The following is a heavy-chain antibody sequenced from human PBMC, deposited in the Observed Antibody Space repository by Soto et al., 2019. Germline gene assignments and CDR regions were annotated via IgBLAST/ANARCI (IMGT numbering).Heavy chain of an antibody. CDR3: ARDGTLYDSSGYYYLY. V-gene: IGHV1-69*01. J-gene: IGHJ4*02. Sequence: QVQLVQCGAEVKKAGSSVKVSCKASGGTFSTSTISWVRQAPGEGLEWMGGITPIFGTASFAQKFQGRVTITADESTITAYMELSSLRSEDTAIYYCARDGTLYDSSGYYYLYWGQGTLVTVSS. D-gene: IGHD3-22*01. CDR2: ITPIFGTA. CDR1: GGTFSTST.